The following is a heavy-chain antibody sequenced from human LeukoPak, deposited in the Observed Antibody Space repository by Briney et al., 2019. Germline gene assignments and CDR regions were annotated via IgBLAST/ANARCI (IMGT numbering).Heavy chain of an antibody. D-gene: IGHD4-17*01. V-gene: IGHV3-33*01. Sequence: PGGSLRLSCAASGFTFSSYGMHWVRQAPGKGLEGGAVIWYDGSNKYYADSVKGRFTISRDNSKNTLYLQMNSLRAEDTAVYYCARNQDYGVYNSVGAFDIWGQGTMVTVSS. CDR1: GFTFSSYG. J-gene: IGHJ3*02. CDR3: ARNQDYGVYNSVGAFDI. CDR2: IWYDGSNK.